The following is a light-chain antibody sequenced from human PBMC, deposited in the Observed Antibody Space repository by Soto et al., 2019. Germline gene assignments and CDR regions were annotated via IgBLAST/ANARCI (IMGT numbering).Light chain of an antibody. J-gene: IGKJ2*01. V-gene: IGKV3-15*01. CDR3: QQYTNWPPYT. CDR2: GAS. CDR1: QSVSTN. Sequence: EIVMTQSPATLSGSPGERATLSCRASQSVSTNLAWYQQKPGQSPRLLIYGASTRATGIPARFSGSGSETEFTLTICSLQSEDFAVYYCQQYTNWPPYTFGQRTTLAIK.